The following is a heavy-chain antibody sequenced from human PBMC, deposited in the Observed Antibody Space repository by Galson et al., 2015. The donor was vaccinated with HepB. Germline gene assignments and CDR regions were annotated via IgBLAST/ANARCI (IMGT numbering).Heavy chain of an antibody. Sequence: SVKVSCKASGYTFTSYDINWVRQATGQELEWMGWMNPNSGNTGYAQKFQGRVTMTRNTSISTAYMELSSLRSEDTAVYYCARVEDIVVVVAAETSAFDIWGQGTMVTVSS. CDR1: GYTFTSYD. CDR3: ARVEDIVVVVAAETSAFDI. V-gene: IGHV1-8*01. CDR2: MNPNSGNT. J-gene: IGHJ3*02. D-gene: IGHD2-15*01.